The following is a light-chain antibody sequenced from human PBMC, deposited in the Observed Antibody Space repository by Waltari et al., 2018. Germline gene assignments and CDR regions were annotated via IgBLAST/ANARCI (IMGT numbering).Light chain of an antibody. CDR1: QSISNW. CDR2: TAS. Sequence: DIQMTQSPSSLSASVGDRFTITCRASQSISNWLAWYQQKPGKAPKLLTYTASTLESGVPSRFSGRGSGTEFTLTISSLQPDDFATYYCQQYNSYSLLSFGGGTKVEIK. CDR3: QQYNSYSLLS. J-gene: IGKJ4*01. V-gene: IGKV1-5*03.